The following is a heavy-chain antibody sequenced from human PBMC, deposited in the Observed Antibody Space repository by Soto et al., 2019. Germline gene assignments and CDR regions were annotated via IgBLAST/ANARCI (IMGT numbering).Heavy chain of an antibody. J-gene: IGHJ4*02. Sequence: QVQLVESGGGVVQPGRSLRLSCAASGFTFSHYAMHWVRQAPGKGLEWVALMSYDGSNEYYADYVKGRFTISRDNSKNTLYLQMNSLRAEDTAVYYCAKYGSHNFDYWGQGTLVTVSS. D-gene: IGHD1-26*01. V-gene: IGHV3-30*18. CDR1: GFTFSHYA. CDR3: AKYGSHNFDY. CDR2: MSYDGSNE.